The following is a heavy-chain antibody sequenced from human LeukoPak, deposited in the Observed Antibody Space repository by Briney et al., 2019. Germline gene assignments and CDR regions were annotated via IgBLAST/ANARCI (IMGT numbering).Heavy chain of an antibody. Sequence: GGSLRLSCAASGFTFSSYAMSWVRQAPGKGLEWVSAISGSGGSTYYADSVKGRFTISRDNSKNTLFLQMNSLRAEDTAVFYCAKRSGYTTGWFFDFWGQGALVTVSS. J-gene: IGHJ4*02. D-gene: IGHD6-19*01. V-gene: IGHV3-23*01. CDR2: ISGSGGST. CDR3: AKRSGYTTGWFFDF. CDR1: GFTFSSYA.